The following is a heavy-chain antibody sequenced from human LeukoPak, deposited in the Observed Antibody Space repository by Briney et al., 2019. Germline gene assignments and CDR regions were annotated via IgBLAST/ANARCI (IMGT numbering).Heavy chain of an antibody. V-gene: IGHV3-23*01. CDR2: ISGSGGST. CDR1: GFTFSSYA. J-gene: IGHJ4*02. Sequence: GGSLRLSCAATGFTFSSYAMSWVRQAPGKGLEWVSAISGSGGSTYYADSVKGRFTISRDNSKNTLYLQMNSLRAEDTAVYYCAKGYYYDSSGYYSPFDYWGQGTLVTVSS. CDR3: AKGYYYDSSGYYSPFDY. D-gene: IGHD3-22*01.